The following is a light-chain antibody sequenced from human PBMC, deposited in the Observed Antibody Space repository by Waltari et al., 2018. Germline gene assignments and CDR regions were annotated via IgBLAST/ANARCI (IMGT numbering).Light chain of an antibody. J-gene: IGLJ3*02. CDR2: STS. CDR1: TGTVTSVYY. Sequence: QTVVTQEPSLTVSPGGTVTLTCASSTGTVTSVYYPNCFQQKPGQAPRALIYSTSNKYPWTPDRFSGSLLGGKAALTLSGVQPEDEAEYYCLLYYGGAGVFGGGTKLTVL. CDR3: LLYYGGAGV. V-gene: IGLV7-43*01.